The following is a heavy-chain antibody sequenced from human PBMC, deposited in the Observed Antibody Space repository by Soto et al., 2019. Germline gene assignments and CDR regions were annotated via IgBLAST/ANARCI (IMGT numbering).Heavy chain of an antibody. D-gene: IGHD3-16*01. J-gene: IGHJ6*02. CDR2: IIPIFGPI. V-gene: IGHV1-69*13. CDR1: GATFGRYA. Sequence: GASVKVSCKASGATFGRYAISWVRQAPGQGLEWMGGIIPIFGPIKYAQRFQGRVTISADSSITTVYMELTSLRSEDTAVYFCASLGASTWGLQATTQRADTLYRMDVWGQGTKVTVYS. CDR3: ASLGASTWGLQATTQRADTLYRMDV.